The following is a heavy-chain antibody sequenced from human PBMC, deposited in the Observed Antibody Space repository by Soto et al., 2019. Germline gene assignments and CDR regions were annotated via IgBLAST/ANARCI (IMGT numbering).Heavy chain of an antibody. D-gene: IGHD2-2*01. V-gene: IGHV6-1*01. CDR3: ARVVPGLKGFDI. CDR1: GDNVSSNSAA. CDR2: TYYRSKWYN. J-gene: IGHJ3*02. Sequence: SQTLSLTCAISGDNVSSNSAAWNWVRQSPSRGLEWLGRTYYRSKWYNDYVLSVKSRITINPDTSKNQFSLQLNSVTPEDTAVYYCARVVPGLKGFDIWGQGTMVTVSS.